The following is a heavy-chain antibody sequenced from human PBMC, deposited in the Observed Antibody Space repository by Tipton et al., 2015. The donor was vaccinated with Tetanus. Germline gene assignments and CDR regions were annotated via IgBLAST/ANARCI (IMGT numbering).Heavy chain of an antibody. Sequence: LRLSCTVSGGSVRGGNYYWNWIRQPPGKGLEWLAYISYSGSTNSNYSLKSRITISRDTSKNQISLKLTSVTAADTAVYYCARANYDFPKKGPFDSWGQGTLVIVSS. CDR3: ARANYDFPKKGPFDS. CDR1: GGSVRGGNYY. D-gene: IGHD3-3*01. CDR2: ISYSGST. V-gene: IGHV4-61*01. J-gene: IGHJ4*02.